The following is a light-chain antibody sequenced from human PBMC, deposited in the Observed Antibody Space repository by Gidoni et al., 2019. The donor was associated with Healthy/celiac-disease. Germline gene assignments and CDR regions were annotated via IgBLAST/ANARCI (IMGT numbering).Light chain of an antibody. CDR2: AAS. CDR3: QKYNSAPLT. J-gene: IGKJ4*01. CDR1: QGISNY. V-gene: IGKV1-27*01. Sequence: IQMTPSPSSLSASVVDRVTITCRPSQGISNYLAWYQQKPGNVPKLLIYAASTLQSGVTSRFSGSGSGTDFTLTISILQPEDVATYYCQKYNSAPLTFGGGTKVEIK.